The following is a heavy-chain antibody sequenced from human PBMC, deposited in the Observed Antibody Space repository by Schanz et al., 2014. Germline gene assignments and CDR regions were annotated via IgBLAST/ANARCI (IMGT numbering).Heavy chain of an antibody. CDR2: VSSYDTTV. V-gene: IGHV3-11*04. Sequence: QVQLVESGGGLVKPGGSLRLSCAGSGFTFADYYMTWIRQAPGKGLEWISYVSSYDTTVSYADSVKGRFTISRDNAKNSVYLQMNSLRAEDTALYYCAKDPHKDYGGKPQALDIWGQGTMVTVSS. CDR1: GFTFADYY. D-gene: IGHD4-17*01. J-gene: IGHJ3*02. CDR3: AKDPHKDYGGKPQALDI.